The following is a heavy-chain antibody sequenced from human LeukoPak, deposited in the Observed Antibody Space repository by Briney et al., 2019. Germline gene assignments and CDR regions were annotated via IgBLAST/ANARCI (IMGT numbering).Heavy chain of an antibody. CDR2: INEDGSTT. CDR1: GFTFDDCA. Sequence: GGSLRLSCEASGFTFDDCAMHWVRQAPGKGLVWVSRINEDGSTTNYADSVKGRSTIFRDNAKNTLYLQMNSLRAEDTAVYYCVRDLGGRSGHWGQGTLVTVSS. CDR3: VRDLGGRSGH. J-gene: IGHJ4*02. V-gene: IGHV3-74*01. D-gene: IGHD1-26*01.